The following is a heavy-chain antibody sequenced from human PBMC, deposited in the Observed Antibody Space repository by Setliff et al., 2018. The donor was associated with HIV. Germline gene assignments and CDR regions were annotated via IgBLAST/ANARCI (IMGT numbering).Heavy chain of an antibody. CDR3: ARSAHDSETGY. CDR2: IYYSGSS. CDR1: GGSISSYY. D-gene: IGHD5-12*01. Sequence: PSETLSLTCTVSGGSISSYYWSVFRQPPGKGLEWIGYIYYSGSSNYNPSLKSRVTISVDKSKNHFSLKLSSVIAADTAFYYCARSAHDSETGYWGQGTLVTVSS. V-gene: IGHV4-59*12. J-gene: IGHJ4*02.